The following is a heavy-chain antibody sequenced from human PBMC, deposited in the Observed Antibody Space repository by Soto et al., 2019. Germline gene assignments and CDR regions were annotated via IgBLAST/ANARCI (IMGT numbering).Heavy chain of an antibody. CDR3: ARDHYRWSYAEYLQH. Sequence: SVKVSCKASGGTFSSYAISWVRQAPGQGLEWMGGIIPIFGTANYAQKFQGRVTITADESTSTAYMELSSLRSEDTAVYYCARDHYRWSYAEYLQHWGQGTLVTVSS. CDR1: GGTFSSYA. J-gene: IGHJ1*01. V-gene: IGHV1-69*13. D-gene: IGHD1-26*01. CDR2: IIPIFGTA.